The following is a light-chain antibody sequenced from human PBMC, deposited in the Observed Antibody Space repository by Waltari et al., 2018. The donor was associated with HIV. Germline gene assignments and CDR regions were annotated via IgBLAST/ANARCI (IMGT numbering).Light chain of an antibody. V-gene: IGLV1-44*01. J-gene: IGLJ1*01. CDR1: TSNIGGNT. Sequence: QSVLAQPPSASGTPGQRVAISCSGSTSNIGGNTVSWYQQLPGTAPNLPSYSNNELPSGFPDRLSGSTSGTSASLVISGLQSEDEADYYCAAWDDSLKGGAFGTGTKVTVL. CDR2: SNN. CDR3: AAWDDSLKGGA.